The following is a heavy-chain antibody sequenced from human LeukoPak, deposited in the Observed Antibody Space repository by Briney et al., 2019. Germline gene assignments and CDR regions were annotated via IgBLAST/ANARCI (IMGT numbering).Heavy chain of an antibody. CDR2: IYSGGDT. D-gene: IGHD6-13*01. J-gene: IGHJ4*02. CDR3: ARGIAAALSD. Sequence: GGSLRLSCAASGFTFSSYAMSWVRQAPGKGLEWVSVIYSGGDTYYADSVEGRFTISRDDSKNTLYLQMNSLRAEDTAVYYCARGIAAALSDWGQGTLVTVSS. V-gene: IGHV3-66*01. CDR1: GFTFSSYA.